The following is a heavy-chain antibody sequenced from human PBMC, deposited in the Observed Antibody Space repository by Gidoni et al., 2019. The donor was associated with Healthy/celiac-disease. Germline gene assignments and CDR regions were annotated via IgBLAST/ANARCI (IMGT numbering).Heavy chain of an antibody. CDR1: GFTFSSYG. V-gene: IGHV3-30*18. Sequence: QVQLVESGGGVVQPGRSLRLSCAASGFTFSSYGMHWVRQAPGKGLEWVAVISYDGSNKYYADSVKGRFTISRDNSKNTLYLQMNSLRAEDTAVYYCAKDGVGELSLPFDYWGQGTLVTVSS. CDR2: ISYDGSNK. J-gene: IGHJ4*02. CDR3: AKDGVGELSLPFDY. D-gene: IGHD3-16*02.